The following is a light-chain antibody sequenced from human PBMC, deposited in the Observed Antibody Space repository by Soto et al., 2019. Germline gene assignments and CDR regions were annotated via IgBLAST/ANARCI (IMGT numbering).Light chain of an antibody. CDR3: AAWDDSLSGVV. J-gene: IGLJ3*02. CDR2: GNS. Sequence: QSVLTQPPSASGTPGQRVTLSCSGGSSNIGFNAVNWHQQLPGAAPKLLMHGNSQRPSGVPERFSGSKSSTSASLAIIGLRTEDEADYYCAAWDDSLSGVVFGGGTKLTVL. CDR1: SSNIGFNA. V-gene: IGLV1-47*02.